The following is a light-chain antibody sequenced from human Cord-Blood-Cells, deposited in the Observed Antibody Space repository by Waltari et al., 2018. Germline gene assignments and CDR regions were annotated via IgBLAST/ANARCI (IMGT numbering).Light chain of an antibody. CDR1: QDISNY. J-gene: IGKJ3*01. Sequence: DIQMTQSPSSLSASVGDRVTITCQASQDISNYLDWYQQKPGKAPKHLIYDASNLETGVPSRFSGSGSGTDFTFTISSLQPEDIATYYCQQYDNLFGPGTKVDIK. CDR2: DAS. CDR3: QQYDNL. V-gene: IGKV1-33*01.